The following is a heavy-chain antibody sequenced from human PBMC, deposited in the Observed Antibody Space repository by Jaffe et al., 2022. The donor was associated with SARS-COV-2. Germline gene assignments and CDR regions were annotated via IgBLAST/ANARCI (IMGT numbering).Heavy chain of an antibody. V-gene: IGHV4-59*01. D-gene: IGHD2-2*01. CDR3: ASWYQAFDI. J-gene: IGHJ3*02. CDR2: IYYSGST. CDR1: GGSISSYY. Sequence: QVQLQESGPGLVKPSETLSLTCTVSGGSISSYYWSWIRQPPGKGLEWIGYIYYSGSTNYNPSLKSRVTISVDTSKNQFSLKLSSVTAADTAVYYCASWYQAFDIWGQGTMVTVSS.